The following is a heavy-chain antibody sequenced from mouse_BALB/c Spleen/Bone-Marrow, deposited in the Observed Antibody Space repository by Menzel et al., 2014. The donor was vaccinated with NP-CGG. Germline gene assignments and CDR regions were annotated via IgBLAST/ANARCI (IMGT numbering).Heavy chain of an antibody. CDR3: AHRYDVAMDY. J-gene: IGHJ4*01. V-gene: IGHV4-1*02. CDR1: GFDFSRYW. D-gene: IGHD2-14*01. CDR2: INPDSSTI. Sequence: EVKLQESGGGLVQPGGSLKLSCAASGFDFSRYWMSWVRQAPGKGLEWIGEINPDSSTINYTPSLKDKFIISRDNAKNTLYLQMSKVRSGDTALYYCAHRYDVAMDYWGQGTSVTVSS.